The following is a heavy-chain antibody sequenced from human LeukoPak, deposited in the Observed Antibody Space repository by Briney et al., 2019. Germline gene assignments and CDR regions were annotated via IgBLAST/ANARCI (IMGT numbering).Heavy chain of an antibody. CDR1: GGSISSSSYY. Sequence: SETLSLTCTVSGGSISSSSYYWGWIRQPPGKGLECIGSIYYSGSTYYNPSLKSRVTISVDTSKNQFSLKLSPVTAADTAVYYCARRPRAAAGTGLFGYWGQGTLVAVSS. J-gene: IGHJ4*02. CDR2: IYYSGST. V-gene: IGHV4-39*01. CDR3: ARRPRAAAGTGLFGY. D-gene: IGHD6-13*01.